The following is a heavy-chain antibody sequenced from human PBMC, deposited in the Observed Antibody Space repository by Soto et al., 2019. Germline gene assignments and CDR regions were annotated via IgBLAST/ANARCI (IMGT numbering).Heavy chain of an antibody. D-gene: IGHD6-19*01. CDR1: DGFETGYS. CDR3: ARQPQARSDSRNDCYGP. V-gene: IGHV4-59*08. CDR2: LDANGTT. J-gene: IGHJ5*02. Sequence: SESLSLTCSVSDGFETGYSLRWVRQPPGKGLEWLGQLDANGTTPTNPSLKRPVTLSLDTSQIQLSLCLNSVTAADTAAYSCARQPQARSDSRNDCYGPWGKRTLGNVS.